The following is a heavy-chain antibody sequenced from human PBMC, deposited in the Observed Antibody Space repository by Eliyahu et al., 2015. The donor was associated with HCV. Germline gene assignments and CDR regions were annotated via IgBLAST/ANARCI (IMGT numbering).Heavy chain of an antibody. V-gene: IGHV3-43*01. J-gene: IGHJ6*02. CDR2: ISWDGGST. CDR1: GFTFDDYT. D-gene: IGHD6-19*01. CDR3: AKDRGPKAWYSSAHHGVYGMDV. Sequence: EVQLVESGGVVVQPGGSLRLSCAASGFTFDDYTMXWVRQAPGKGLEWVSLISWDGGSTYYADSVKGRFTISRDNSKNSLYLQMNSLRTEDTALYYCAKDRGPKAWYSSAHHGVYGMDVWGQGTTVTVSS.